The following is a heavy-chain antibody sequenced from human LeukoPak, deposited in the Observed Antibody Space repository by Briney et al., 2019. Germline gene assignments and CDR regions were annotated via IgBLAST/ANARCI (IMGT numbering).Heavy chain of an antibody. CDR1: GFTFSSYG. CDR3: AKDSTSLYRIGYYDFWSGFLLPDY. V-gene: IGHV3-30*18. CDR2: ISYDGSNK. Sequence: GGSLRLSCAASGFTFSSYGMHWVRQAPGKGLEWAAVISYDGSNKYYADSVKGRFTISRDNSKNTLYLQMNSLRAEDTAVYYCAKDSTSLYRIGYYDFWSGFLLPDYWGQGTLVTVSS. D-gene: IGHD3-3*01. J-gene: IGHJ4*02.